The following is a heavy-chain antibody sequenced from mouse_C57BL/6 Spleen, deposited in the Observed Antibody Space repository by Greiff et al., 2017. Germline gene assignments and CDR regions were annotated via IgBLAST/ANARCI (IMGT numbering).Heavy chain of an antibody. D-gene: IGHD1-3*01. V-gene: IGHV1-4*01. CDR3: ARLGSSGLLAY. CDR1: GYTFTSYT. Sequence: VQLQQSGAELARPGASVKMSCKASGYTFTSYTMHWVKQRPGQGLEWIGYINPSSGYTTYNQKFKDKATLTADKSSSTAYMQLSSLTSEDSAVYYCARLGSSGLLAYWGQGTLVTVSA. J-gene: IGHJ3*01. CDR2: INPSSGYT.